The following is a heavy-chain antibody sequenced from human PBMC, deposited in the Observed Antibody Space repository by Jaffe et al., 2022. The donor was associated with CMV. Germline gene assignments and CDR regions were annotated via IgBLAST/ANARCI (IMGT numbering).Heavy chain of an antibody. CDR1: GYIFSTYW. J-gene: IGHJ3*02. V-gene: IGHV5-51*01. Sequence: EVRLVQSGVEVKKPGKSLKISCMGSGYIFSTYWIAWVRQMPGKGLEWMGIVYPGDSETRYSPSFQGQVTISADKSINTAYLQWHSLKASDTAIYYCARLGWFHYDTNGREAGAFDIWGQGTMVTVSS. CDR2: VYPGDSET. CDR3: ARLGWFHYDTNGREAGAFDI. D-gene: IGHD3-22*01.